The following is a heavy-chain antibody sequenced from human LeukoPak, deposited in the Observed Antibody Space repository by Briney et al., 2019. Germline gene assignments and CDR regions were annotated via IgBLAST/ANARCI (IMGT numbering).Heavy chain of an antibody. D-gene: IGHD3-10*01. CDR2: IYYSGST. J-gene: IGHJ3*02. V-gene: IGHV4-39*07. CDR3: ARDQGTHGLWFGELMTVNAFDI. CDR1: GGSISSSSYY. Sequence: SETLSLTCTVSGGSISSSSYYWGWIRQPPGKGLEWIGSIYYSGSTDYNPSLKSRVTISVDTSKNQFSLKLSSVTAADTAVYYCARDQGTHGLWFGELMTVNAFDIWGQGTMVTVSS.